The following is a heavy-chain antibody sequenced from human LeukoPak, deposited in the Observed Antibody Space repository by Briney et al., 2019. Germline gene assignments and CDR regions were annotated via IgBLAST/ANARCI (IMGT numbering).Heavy chain of an antibody. V-gene: IGHV4-4*01. J-gene: IGHJ6*03. CDR1: GGSINSHNW. Sequence: SGTLSLTCAVSGGSINSHNWWSWVRQPPGQGLEWIGEIYHSGSTNYNPSLKSRVTISVDKSKNQFSLKLSSVTAADTAVYCCARGTGTTSYYYMDVWGKGTTVTVSS. CDR2: IYHSGST. D-gene: IGHD1-7*01. CDR3: ARGTGTTSYYYMDV.